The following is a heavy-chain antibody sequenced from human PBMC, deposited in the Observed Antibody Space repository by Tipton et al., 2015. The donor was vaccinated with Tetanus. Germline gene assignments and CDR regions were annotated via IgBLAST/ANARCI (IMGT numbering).Heavy chain of an antibody. CDR2: ISYSGSS. CDR1: GGSMSTYY. D-gene: IGHD3-3*01. Sequence: TLSLTCTVSGGSMSTYYWSWIRQPPGKGLEWIGYISYSGSSEYNPSLKSRVTVSEDTSKSQFSLKLSSVTAADTAVYYCARANNDFPKKGPFDSWGQGSLVIVSS. V-gene: IGHV4-59*01. CDR3: ARANNDFPKKGPFDS. J-gene: IGHJ4*02.